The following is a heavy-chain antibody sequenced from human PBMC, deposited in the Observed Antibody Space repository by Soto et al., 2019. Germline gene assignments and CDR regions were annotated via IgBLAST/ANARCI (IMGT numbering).Heavy chain of an antibody. CDR2: ISGSGGDI. J-gene: IGHJ4*02. V-gene: IGHV3-23*01. CDR1: GLTFSRAD. CDR3: ATHSWDH. Sequence: EVQLSESGGGLVQPGGSLRLSCAASGLTFSRADLRWVRQAPGKGLEWVSAISGSGGDIHYADSVKGRFTVSRDNPKNTLFLQMSSLRVEDTAIYYCATHSWDHWGQGTLVTVSS.